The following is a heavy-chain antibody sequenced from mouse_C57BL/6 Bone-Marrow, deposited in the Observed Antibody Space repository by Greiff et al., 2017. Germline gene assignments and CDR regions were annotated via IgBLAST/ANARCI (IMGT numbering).Heavy chain of an antibody. CDR1: GFNIKDDY. Sequence: VQLQQSGAELVRPGASVKLSCTASGFNIKDDYMHWVKQRPEQGLEWIGWIDPENGDTEYASKFQGKATITADTSSNTAYLQLSSLTSEDTAVYYCARGAYYSNYRFAYWGQGTLVTVSA. CDR3: ARGAYYSNYRFAY. V-gene: IGHV14-4*01. D-gene: IGHD2-5*01. J-gene: IGHJ3*01. CDR2: IDPENGDT.